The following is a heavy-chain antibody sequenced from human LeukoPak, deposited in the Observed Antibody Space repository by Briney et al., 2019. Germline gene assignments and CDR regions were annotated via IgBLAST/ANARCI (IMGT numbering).Heavy chain of an antibody. Sequence: PSETLCLTCTVSGGSISSYYLSWIRQPPGKGLEWIGYIYYSGSTNYNPSLKSRVTISVDTSKNQFSLKLSSVTAADTAVYYCARLSRDSSGFDYWGQGTLASLSS. V-gene: IGHV4-59*08. CDR2: IYYSGST. CDR1: GGSISSYY. D-gene: IGHD3-22*01. J-gene: IGHJ4*02. CDR3: ARLSRDSSGFDY.